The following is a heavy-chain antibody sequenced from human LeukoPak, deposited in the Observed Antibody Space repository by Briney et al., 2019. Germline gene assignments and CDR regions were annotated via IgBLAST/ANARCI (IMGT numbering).Heavy chain of an antibody. Sequence: PGGSLRLSCAASGFTFSSYALNWVRQAPGKGLEWVSSISSRGHNTYYADSVRGWFTISRDNSKNTLFLQMNSLRAEDTAAYYCANAGYSDSDWSYWFGYWGQGTLVTVSS. CDR1: GFTFSSYA. CDR2: ISSRGHNT. J-gene: IGHJ4*02. V-gene: IGHV3-23*01. CDR3: ANAGYSDSDWSYWFGY. D-gene: IGHD5-12*01.